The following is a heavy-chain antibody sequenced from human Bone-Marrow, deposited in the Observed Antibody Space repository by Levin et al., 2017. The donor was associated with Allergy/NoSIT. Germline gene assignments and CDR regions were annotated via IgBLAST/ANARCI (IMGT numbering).Heavy chain of an antibody. CDR3: AREKPTAIQRSGWSDAFDF. J-gene: IGHJ3*01. Sequence: HPGGSLRLSCAASGFTFSSYEMNWVRQAPGKGLEWVSYISSSGGTKYYADSVKGRLTISRDNAKNSLYLQMNSLRAEDTAVYYCAREKPTAIQRSGWSDAFDFWGQGTMVTVSS. CDR1: GFTFSSYE. CDR2: ISSSGGTK. V-gene: IGHV3-48*03. D-gene: IGHD6-19*01.